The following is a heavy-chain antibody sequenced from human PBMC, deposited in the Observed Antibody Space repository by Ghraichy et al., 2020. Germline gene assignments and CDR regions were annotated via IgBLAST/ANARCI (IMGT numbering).Heavy chain of an antibody. Sequence: SETLSLTCTVYGGSISSYYWSWIRQPPGKGLEWIGYIYYSGSTNYNPSLKSRVTISVDTSKNQFSLKLSSVTAADTAVYYCARQGYCSGGSCYSDAFDLWGQGTMVTVSS. CDR1: GGSISSYY. J-gene: IGHJ3*01. V-gene: IGHV4-59*08. CDR3: ARQGYCSGGSCYSDAFDL. CDR2: IYYSGST. D-gene: IGHD2-15*01.